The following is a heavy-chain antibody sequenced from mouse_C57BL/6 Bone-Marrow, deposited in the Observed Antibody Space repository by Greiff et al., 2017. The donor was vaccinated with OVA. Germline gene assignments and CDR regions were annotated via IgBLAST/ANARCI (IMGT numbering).Heavy chain of an antibody. D-gene: IGHD1-1*02. CDR3: ARRWDYFDY. CDR2: IYPGSGST. CDR1: GYTFTSYS. Sequence: QVQLQQSGAELVKPGASVKMSCKASGYTFTSYSITWVKQRPGQGLEWIGDIYPGSGSTNYNEKFKSKATLTVDTSSSTAYMQLSSLTSEDSAVYYCARRWDYFDYWGQGTTLTVSS. J-gene: IGHJ2*01. V-gene: IGHV1-55*01.